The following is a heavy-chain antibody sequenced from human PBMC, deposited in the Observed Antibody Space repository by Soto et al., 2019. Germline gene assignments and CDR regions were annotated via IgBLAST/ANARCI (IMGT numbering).Heavy chain of an antibody. D-gene: IGHD6-19*01. CDR3: AKGGRQWLVTSDFNY. V-gene: IGHV3-30*18. J-gene: IGHJ4*02. Sequence: VQLVESGGGVVQPGRSLRLSCAASGFTFSDYAMHWVRQAPGKGLEWVAVVSHDGRNTHDAGSVKGRFTISRDSSKNTVSLEMTSRRAEDTAVYYCAKGGRQWLVTSDFNYWGQGALVTVSS. CDR2: VSHDGRNT. CDR1: GFTFSDYA.